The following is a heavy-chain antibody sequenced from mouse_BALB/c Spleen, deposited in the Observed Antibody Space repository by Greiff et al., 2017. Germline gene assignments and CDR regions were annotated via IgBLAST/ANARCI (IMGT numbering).Heavy chain of an antibody. Sequence: EVQLQQSGPSLVKPSQTLSLTCSVTGDSITSGYWNWIRKFPGNKLEYMGYISYSGSTYYNPSLKSRISITRDTSKNQYYLQLNSVTTEDTATYYCARGARGPYAMDYWGQGTSVTVSS. CDR2: ISYSGST. V-gene: IGHV3-8*02. D-gene: IGHD3-1*01. CDR1: GDSITSGY. CDR3: ARGARGPYAMDY. J-gene: IGHJ4*01.